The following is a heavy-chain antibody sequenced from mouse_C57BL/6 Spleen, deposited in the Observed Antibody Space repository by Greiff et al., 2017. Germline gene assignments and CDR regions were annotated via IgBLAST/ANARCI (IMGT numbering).Heavy chain of an antibody. CDR3: ARGDLYWYFDV. V-gene: IGHV1-64*01. J-gene: IGHJ1*03. CDR2: IHPNSGST. CDR1: GYTFTSYW. Sequence: QVQLQQPGAELVKPGASVKLSCKSSGYTFTSYWMHWVKQRPGQGLEWIGMIHPNSGSTNYNEKFKSKATLTVDKSSSPAYMQLSSLTSEDSAVYYCARGDLYWYFDVWGTGTTVTVSS. D-gene: IGHD3-3*01.